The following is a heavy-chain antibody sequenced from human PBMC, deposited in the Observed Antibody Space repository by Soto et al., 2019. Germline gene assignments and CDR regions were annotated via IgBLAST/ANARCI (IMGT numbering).Heavy chain of an antibody. CDR2: ISSSNGYT. V-gene: IGHV3-21*01. D-gene: IGHD1-1*01. Sequence: EVQLVESGGGLVKAGGSLRLSCATSGFTFSSYTMNWVRQAPGKGLEWVSSISSSNGYTYYADSVKSLFTISRDNAKTSMYLQMNSLRAEDTAVYYCARAGRDGYNWDYWGQGTLVTVSS. CDR3: ARAGRDGYNWDY. J-gene: IGHJ4*02. CDR1: GFTFSSYT.